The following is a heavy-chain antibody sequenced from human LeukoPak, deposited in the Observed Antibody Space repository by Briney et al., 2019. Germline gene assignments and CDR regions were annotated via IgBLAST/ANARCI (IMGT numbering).Heavy chain of an antibody. D-gene: IGHD2-2*01. Sequence: ASVKVSCKASGYTFTSYDINWVRQAPGQGLEWMGWMNPNSGNTGYAQKFQGRVTMTRNTSISTAYMELSSLRSEDTAVYYCAREINIVVVPGAYYYYGMDVWGQGTTVTVSS. CDR2: MNPNSGNT. V-gene: IGHV1-8*01. J-gene: IGHJ6*02. CDR1: GYTFTSYD. CDR3: AREINIVVVPGAYYYYGMDV.